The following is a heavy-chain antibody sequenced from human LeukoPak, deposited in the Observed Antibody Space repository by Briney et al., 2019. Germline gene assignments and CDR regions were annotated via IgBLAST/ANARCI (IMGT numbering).Heavy chain of an antibody. V-gene: IGHV4-38-2*01. D-gene: IGHD2-15*01. Sequence: SETLSLTCVVSSYSISSGYYWGWIRPPPGKGLEWIGSISHSVGTYYNPSLKTRVTISVDTSKNQFSLRLSSGTAADTAVYYCARASRFCSGGSCSYYFDSWGQGSLVTVSS. CDR3: ARASRFCSGGSCSYYFDS. J-gene: IGHJ4*02. CDR2: ISHSVGT. CDR1: SYSISSGYY.